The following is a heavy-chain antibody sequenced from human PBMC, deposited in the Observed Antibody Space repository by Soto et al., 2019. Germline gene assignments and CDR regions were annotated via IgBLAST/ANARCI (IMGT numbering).Heavy chain of an antibody. CDR2: INHSGST. CDR3: ARGRRRGTMIVAVNQGGWFDP. CDR1: GGSFSGYY. Sequence: PSETLSLTCAVYGGSFSGYYWSWIRQPPGKGLEWIGEINHSGSTNYNPSLKSRVTISVDTSKNQFSLKLSSVTAADTAVYYCARGRRRGTMIVAVNQGGWFDPWGQGTLVTVSS. V-gene: IGHV4-34*01. D-gene: IGHD3-22*01. J-gene: IGHJ5*02.